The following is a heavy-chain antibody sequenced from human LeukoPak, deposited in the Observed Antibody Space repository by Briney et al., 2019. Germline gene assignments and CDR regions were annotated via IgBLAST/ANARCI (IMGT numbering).Heavy chain of an antibody. J-gene: IGHJ4*02. D-gene: IGHD6-13*01. CDR1: GDSISSYY. CDR3: ATGYSSTWYYFDY. CDR2: IYHSGST. Sequence: SETLSLTCTVSGDSISSYYWSWIRQPPGKRLEWIGYIYHSGSTNYNPSLKSRVTISADTSKDQFSLKLASVTAADPAVYYCATGYSSTWYYFDYWGQGTLVTVSS. V-gene: IGHV4-59*01.